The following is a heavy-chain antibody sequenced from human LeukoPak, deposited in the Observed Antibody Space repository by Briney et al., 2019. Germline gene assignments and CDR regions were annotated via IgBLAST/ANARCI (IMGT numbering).Heavy chain of an antibody. J-gene: IGHJ4*02. CDR3: ARTPLYSSGWYHTDY. V-gene: IGHV5-51*01. CDR2: VHPVDSAT. D-gene: IGHD6-19*01. CDR1: GYDFTTYW. Sequence: PGESLKISCKGSGYDFTTYWVAWVRHMPGKGLEWMGVVHPVDSATRYSPTFQGHVTLSADKSISTAYLQWTSLTASDTVMYYCARTPLYSSGWYHTDYWGQGTLVTVSS.